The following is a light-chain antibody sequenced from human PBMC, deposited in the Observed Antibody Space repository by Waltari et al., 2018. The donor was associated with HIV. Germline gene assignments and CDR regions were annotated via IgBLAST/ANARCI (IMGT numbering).Light chain of an antibody. J-gene: IGLJ1*01. V-gene: IGLV2-11*01. Sequence: QSALTQPPSVSGSPGQSVPISCTGTGSNVGGYNYVSWYQQHPGKAPKLLIYDVTKRPSGVPDRFSASKSDNTASLTISGLQAEDEADYYCGSYAGGYTSLFGTGTTVTVL. CDR2: DVT. CDR3: GSYAGGYTSL. CDR1: GSNVGGYNY.